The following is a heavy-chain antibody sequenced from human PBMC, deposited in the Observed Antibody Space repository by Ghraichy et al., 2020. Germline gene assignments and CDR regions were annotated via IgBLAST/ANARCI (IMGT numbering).Heavy chain of an antibody. Sequence: SETLSLTCTVSGGSISNYYWTWIRQPPGKGLEWIGYIYYSGSTNYNPSLMGRVTISVDTSKNQFSLKLSSVTASDTAVYYCARHCSGGGCYSNFDYWGQGALVTVSS. CDR3: ARHCSGGGCYSNFDY. J-gene: IGHJ4*02. V-gene: IGHV4-59*01. CDR1: GGSISNYY. D-gene: IGHD2-15*01. CDR2: IYYSGST.